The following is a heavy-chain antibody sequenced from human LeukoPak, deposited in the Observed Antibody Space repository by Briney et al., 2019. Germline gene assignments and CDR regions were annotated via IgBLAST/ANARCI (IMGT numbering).Heavy chain of an antibody. CDR3: ARDYDVGSYWGY. Sequence: ASVKVSCKASGYSFTNYYMHWVRQAPGQGLEWMGIINPSGGSTSYAQKFQGRVTMTRDMSTSTVYMELSSLRSEDTAVYYCARDYDVGSYWGYWGQGTLVTVSS. D-gene: IGHD1-26*01. V-gene: IGHV1-46*01. CDR1: GYSFTNYY. J-gene: IGHJ4*02. CDR2: INPSGGST.